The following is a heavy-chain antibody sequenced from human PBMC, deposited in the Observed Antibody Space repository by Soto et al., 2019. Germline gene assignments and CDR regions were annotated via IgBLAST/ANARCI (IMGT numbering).Heavy chain of an antibody. V-gene: IGHV1-69*13. Sequence: ASVKVSCKASGGTFSSYAISWVRQAPGQGLEWMGGIIPIFGTANYAQKFQGRVTITADESTSTAYMELSSLRSEDTAVYYCARDNGYSSGWYYFDYWGQGTLVTVSS. J-gene: IGHJ4*02. CDR1: GGTFSSYA. CDR2: IIPIFGTA. D-gene: IGHD6-19*01. CDR3: ARDNGYSSGWYYFDY.